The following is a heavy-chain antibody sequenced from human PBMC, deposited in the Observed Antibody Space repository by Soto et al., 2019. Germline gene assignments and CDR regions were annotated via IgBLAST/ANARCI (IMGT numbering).Heavy chain of an antibody. J-gene: IGHJ5*02. CDR3: TADLWRRAVVVGSTGYFNP. CDR2: SKSKCDGGAT. V-gene: IGHV3-15*01. CDR1: GFTFSDAW. D-gene: IGHD2-15*01. Sequence: PGGSMRLSCAASGFTFSDAWMSWVRQAPGQGLDWVGRSKSKCDGGATEYAAPWRGRFTLSSDDSKNTLYLQMHSLKTEDTAVYYCTADLWRRAVVVGSTGYFNPWGQGTPVTV.